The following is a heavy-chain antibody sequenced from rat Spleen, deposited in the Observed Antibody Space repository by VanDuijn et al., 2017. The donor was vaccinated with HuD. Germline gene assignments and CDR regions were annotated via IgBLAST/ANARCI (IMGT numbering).Heavy chain of an antibody. Sequence: EVHLQESGPGLVKPSQSLSLTCSVTGHAISSSYRWNWIRKFPGNEVEWMGYINSAGSTNYNPSLKSRISITRDTSKNQFFLQVNSVTTEDTATYYCARQDNYVGFAYWGQGTLVTVSS. CDR2: INSAGST. CDR3: ARQDNYVGFAY. V-gene: IGHV3-3*01. J-gene: IGHJ3*01. D-gene: IGHD1-10*01. CDR1: GHAISSSYR.